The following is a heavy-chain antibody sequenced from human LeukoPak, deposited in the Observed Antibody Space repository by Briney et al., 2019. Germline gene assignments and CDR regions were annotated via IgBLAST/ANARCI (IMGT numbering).Heavy chain of an antibody. CDR3: AKDFRYYDYVWGSYRLDY. Sequence: GSLRLSFAASGFTFSSYSMNWVRQAPGKGLEWVSSITSSSSYIYYADSVKGRFTISRDNAKNSLYLQMNSLRAEDTAVYYCAKDFRYYDYVWGSYRLDYWGQGTLVTVSS. CDR1: GFTFSSYS. V-gene: IGHV3-21*01. CDR2: ITSSSSYI. D-gene: IGHD3-16*02. J-gene: IGHJ4*02.